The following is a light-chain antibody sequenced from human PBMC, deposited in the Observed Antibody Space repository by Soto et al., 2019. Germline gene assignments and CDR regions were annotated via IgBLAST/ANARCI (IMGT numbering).Light chain of an antibody. J-gene: IGLJ2*01. V-gene: IGLV1-51*02. CDR1: TSNIGNNC. Sequence: QSVLTQPPSVSAAPGQKVTISCSGGTSNIGNNCVSWYQQLPGTAPKLLIFENYKRPSGIPDRFSGSKSGTSATLGITGLQTGDEADYYCGAWDSSLSAGVFGGGTKVTVL. CDR3: GAWDSSLSAGV. CDR2: ENY.